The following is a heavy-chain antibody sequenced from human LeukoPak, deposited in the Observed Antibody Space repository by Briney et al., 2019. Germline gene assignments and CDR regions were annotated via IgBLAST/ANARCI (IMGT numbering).Heavy chain of an antibody. CDR3: ARHTANDAFDI. CDR2: MNPNSGNT. J-gene: IGHJ3*02. CDR1: GGTFSSFD. Sequence: ASVKVTCKASGGTFSSFDINWVRQATGQGLEWMGWMNPNSGNTGYAQKFQGRVTITRNTSISTAYMELSSLRSEDTAVYYCARHTANDAFDIWGQGTMVTVSS. V-gene: IGHV1-8*03. D-gene: IGHD5-18*01.